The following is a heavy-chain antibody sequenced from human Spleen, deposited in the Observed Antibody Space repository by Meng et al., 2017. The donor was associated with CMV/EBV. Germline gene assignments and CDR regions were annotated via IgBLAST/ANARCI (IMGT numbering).Heavy chain of an antibody. CDR2: IVVGSGGT. J-gene: IGHJ5*02. CDR3: ATMEWEAHGVGVLDL. CDR1: GFTFSNFA. D-gene: IGHD1-26*01. Sequence: SVKVSCKASGFTFSNFAVQWVRQARGQRLEWMGWIVVGSGGTNYAQKFQERVIITRDKSTNTAHMELSSLRSEDTAIYYCATMEWEAHGVGVLDLWGQGTLVTVS. V-gene: IGHV1-58*01.